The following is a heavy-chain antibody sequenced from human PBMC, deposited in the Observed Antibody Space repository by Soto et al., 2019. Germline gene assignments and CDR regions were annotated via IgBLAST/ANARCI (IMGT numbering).Heavy chain of an antibody. CDR1: GFTFSSYT. CDR3: AKDRGGRAIFGVVIIDGMDV. Sequence: EVQLLESGGGLVPPGGSLRLSCAASGFTFSSYTMNWVRRAPGKGLEWVSAITSSGGTTYYADSVKGRFTVSRDNSENTLYLQMNSLRAEDTAEYYCAKDRGGRAIFGVVIIDGMDVWGQGTTVTVSS. D-gene: IGHD3-3*01. CDR2: ITSSGGTT. V-gene: IGHV3-23*01. J-gene: IGHJ6*02.